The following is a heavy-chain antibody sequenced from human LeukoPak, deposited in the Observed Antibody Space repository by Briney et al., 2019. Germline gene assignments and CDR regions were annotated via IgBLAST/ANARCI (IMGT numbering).Heavy chain of an antibody. D-gene: IGHD3/OR15-3a*01. Sequence: PSETLSLTCTVSGGSISSSSYYWGWIRQPPGKGLEWIGSIYYSGSTYYNPSLKSRVTISVDTSKNQFSLKLSSVTAADTAVYYCASRGWTGGFYYYYYYMDVWGKGTTVTISS. CDR1: GGSISSSSYY. J-gene: IGHJ6*03. CDR3: ASRGWTGGFYYYYYYMDV. CDR2: IYYSGST. V-gene: IGHV4-39*01.